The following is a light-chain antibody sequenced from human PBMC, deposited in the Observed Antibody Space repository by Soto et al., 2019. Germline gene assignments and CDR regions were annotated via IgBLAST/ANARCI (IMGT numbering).Light chain of an antibody. CDR2: AAS. V-gene: IGKV1-16*02. Sequence: DIQMTQSPSSLSAYVGDTVTITCRASQDISYYLAWFQQKPGQAPKSLIYAASNLQSGVPSKFSGSGSGTLFTLTISSMQPEDFATYYCQQYNRYPWTFGQGTKVEIK. CDR3: QQYNRYPWT. CDR1: QDISYY. J-gene: IGKJ1*01.